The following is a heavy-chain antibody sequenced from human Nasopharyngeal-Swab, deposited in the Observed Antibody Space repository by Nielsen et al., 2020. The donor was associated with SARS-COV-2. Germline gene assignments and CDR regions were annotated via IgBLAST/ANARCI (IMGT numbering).Heavy chain of an antibody. CDR3: AKDDRITMISVVTIFDS. Sequence: RGSLRLSCAASGFTLNSHGMHWVRQAPGKGLEWVAVISFDGSKKYYAASVKGRFTISRDNSKNTLYLQMNSLRAEDTAVYYCAKDDRITMISVVTIFDSWGQGTLVTVSS. J-gene: IGHJ4*02. D-gene: IGHD3-22*01. CDR2: ISFDGSKK. V-gene: IGHV3-30*18. CDR1: GFTLNSHG.